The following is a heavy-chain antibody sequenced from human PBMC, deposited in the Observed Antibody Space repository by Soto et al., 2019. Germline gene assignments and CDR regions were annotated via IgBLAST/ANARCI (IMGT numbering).Heavy chain of an antibody. D-gene: IGHD4-17*01. CDR2: IDWDDDK. Sequence: VSGPTLVNPTQTLTLTCTFSGFSLSTSGMCVSWIRQPPGKALEWLALIDWDDDKYYSTSLKTRLTISKDTSKNQVVLTMTNMDPADAATYYCARTSSLYGGKGRAYYYYGMDVWGQGTTVTVSS. CDR1: GFSLSTSGMC. J-gene: IGHJ6*02. V-gene: IGHV2-70*01. CDR3: ARTSSLYGGKGRAYYYYGMDV.